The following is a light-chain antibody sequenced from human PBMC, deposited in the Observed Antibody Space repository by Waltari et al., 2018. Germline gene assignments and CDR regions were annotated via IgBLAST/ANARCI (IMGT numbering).Light chain of an antibody. CDR2: MAS. CDR3: KQNGSFSP. Sequence: DIQMTQSPSTLSASVGDRVTISCRASQSVGTWLAWYQQKPGKAPKLLVYMASSLERGVPSGSSGSGSGKDFPLTISGLQPVDFQTYSGKQNGSFSPLGRGTKV. V-gene: IGKV1-5*03. CDR1: QSVGTW. J-gene: IGKJ2*01.